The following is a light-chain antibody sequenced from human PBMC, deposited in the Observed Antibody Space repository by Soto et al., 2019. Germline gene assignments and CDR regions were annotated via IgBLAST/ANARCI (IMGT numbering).Light chain of an antibody. CDR3: QSADSSLNV. CDR1: SSNIGAGYD. CDR2: GNS. V-gene: IGLV1-40*01. Sequence: QSVLTQPPSVSGAPGQRVTISCTGSSSNIGAGYDVHWYQQLPGPAPKLLIYGNSNRPSGVPDRFSGSKSGTSASLAITGLRAEDEADYYCQSADSSLNVFGTGTKGTVL. J-gene: IGLJ1*01.